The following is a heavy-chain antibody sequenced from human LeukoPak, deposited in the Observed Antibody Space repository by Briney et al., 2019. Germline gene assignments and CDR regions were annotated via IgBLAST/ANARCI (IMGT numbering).Heavy chain of an antibody. Sequence: SETLSFTGTGSGGSINSYYWSWIRQPAGKGLEWIGRIYSSGSTNYNPSLKSRVSMSVDTSKNQFSLKLTSVTAADTALYYCARGGKATVVTMWGQGILVTVSS. J-gene: IGHJ4*02. CDR3: ARGGKATVVTM. CDR1: GGSINSYY. V-gene: IGHV4-4*07. CDR2: IYSSGST. D-gene: IGHD4-23*01.